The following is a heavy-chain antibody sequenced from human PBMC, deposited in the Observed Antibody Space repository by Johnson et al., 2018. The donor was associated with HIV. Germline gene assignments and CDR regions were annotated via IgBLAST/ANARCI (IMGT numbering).Heavy chain of an antibody. CDR2: IGTAGDT. J-gene: IGHJ3*02. Sequence: VQLVESGGGVVQPGGSLRLSCAASGFTFSSYDMHWVRQATGKGLEWVSAIGTAGDTYYPGSVKGRFTISRDSSKNTVYLQMNSLRAEYTALYYCAREGGSYKDYAFDIWGQGTVVTVSS. CDR3: AREGGSYKDYAFDI. CDR1: GFTFSSYD. D-gene: IGHD1-26*01. V-gene: IGHV3-13*01.